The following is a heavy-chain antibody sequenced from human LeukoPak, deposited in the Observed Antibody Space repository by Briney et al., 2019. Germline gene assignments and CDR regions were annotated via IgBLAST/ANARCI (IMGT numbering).Heavy chain of an antibody. J-gene: IGHJ3*02. Sequence: GGSLRLSCAASGFTVSSNYMTWVRQAPGKGLEWVSVIYNDGSTYYADSVKGRFTISRDNSKNTLYLQMNSLRAEDTAVYYCAAGYYDSSGYYYGAFDIWGQGTMVTVSS. CDR2: IYNDGST. V-gene: IGHV3-53*01. CDR3: AAGYYDSSGYYYGAFDI. CDR1: GFTVSSNY. D-gene: IGHD3-22*01.